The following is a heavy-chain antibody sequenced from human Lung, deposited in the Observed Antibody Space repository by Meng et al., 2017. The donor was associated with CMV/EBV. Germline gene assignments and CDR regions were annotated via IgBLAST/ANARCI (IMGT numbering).Heavy chain of an antibody. D-gene: IGHD2-2*01. CDR1: GFTFRSYW. CDR2: ISPDGSSA. Sequence: GEXXKISCAASGFTFRSYWMAWIRQAPGKGLVWVSRISPDGSSAAYADSVRGRFTISRDNAKNTLYLQMNSLRVEDTAVYYCAAWAHILAVAPTGDDYWGQGTXVTVSS. V-gene: IGHV3-74*03. J-gene: IGHJ4*02. CDR3: AAWAHILAVAPTGDDY.